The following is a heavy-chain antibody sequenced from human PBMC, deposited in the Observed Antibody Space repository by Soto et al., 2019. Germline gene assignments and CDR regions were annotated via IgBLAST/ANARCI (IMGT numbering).Heavy chain of an antibody. CDR1: GFTFSSYG. J-gene: IGHJ6*03. CDR2: IWYDGSNK. Sequence: PGGSLRLSCAASGFTFSSYGMHWVRQAPGKGLEWVAVIWYDGSNKYYADSVKGRFTISRDNSKNTLYLQMNSLRAEDTAVYYCARETVTGTTGHYYYYMDVWGKGTTVTVS. CDR3: ARETVTGTTGHYYYYMDV. D-gene: IGHD1-7*01. V-gene: IGHV3-33*01.